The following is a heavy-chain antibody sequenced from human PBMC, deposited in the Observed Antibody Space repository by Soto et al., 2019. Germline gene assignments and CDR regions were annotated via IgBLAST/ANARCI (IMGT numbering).Heavy chain of an antibody. D-gene: IGHD3-9*01. CDR2: ISYSGST. CDR1: GGSISSGDYY. V-gene: IGHV4-30-4*01. CDR3: ARAYLRYFDWSPGYFDY. J-gene: IGHJ4*02. Sequence: PSETLSLTCTVSGGSISSGDYYWSWIRQPPGKGLEWIGYISYSGSTSYNPSLKRRVTISVDTSKNQFSLKLSSVTAADTAVYYCARAYLRYFDWSPGYFDYWGQGTLVTVSS.